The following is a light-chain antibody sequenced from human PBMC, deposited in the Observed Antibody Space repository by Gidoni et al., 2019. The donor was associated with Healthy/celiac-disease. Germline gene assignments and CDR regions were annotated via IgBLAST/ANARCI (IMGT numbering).Light chain of an antibody. CDR2: GAS. CDR3: QQYGSSPRT. CDR1: QSVSSSD. V-gene: IGKV3-20*01. Sequence: EIVLTQSAGTLSLSPGERATLSCRASQSVSSSDLDWYQQKPGQAPRLLIYGASSRATGIPDRFSGSGSGTDFTLTISRLEPEDFAVYYCQQYGSSPRTFGQGTKVEIK. J-gene: IGKJ1*01.